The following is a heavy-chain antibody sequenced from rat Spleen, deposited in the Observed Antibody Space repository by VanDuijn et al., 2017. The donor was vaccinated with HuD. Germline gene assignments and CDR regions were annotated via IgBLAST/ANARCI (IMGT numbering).Heavy chain of an antibody. D-gene: IGHD1-9*01. Sequence: EVQLVESGGGLVQPGRSLKLSCAASGFTFSDYGVAWVRQAPTKGLEWVATISYGDSSGHSSTYYRDSVKSRFTISRANAKSTLNLQMDSLRSEDTATYYCARRHYGYTDYFDYWGQGVMVTVSS. CDR1: GFTFSDYG. CDR2: ISYGDSSGHSST. J-gene: IGHJ2*01. V-gene: IGHV5-29*01. CDR3: ARRHYGYTDYFDY.